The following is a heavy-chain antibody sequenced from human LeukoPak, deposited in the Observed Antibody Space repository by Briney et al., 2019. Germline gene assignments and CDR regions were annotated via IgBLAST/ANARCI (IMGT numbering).Heavy chain of an antibody. CDR3: ARGGGLDV. CDR2: IYSGGNT. D-gene: IGHD3-16*01. V-gene: IGHV3-53*01. Sequence: GGSLRLSCAASGFTVSGNYMSWVRQAPGKGLEWVSVIYSGGNTYYADSVKGRFTISRDNAKNSLYLQMSNLRAEDTAVYFCARGGGLDVWGQGATVTVSS. CDR1: GFTVSGNY. J-gene: IGHJ6*02.